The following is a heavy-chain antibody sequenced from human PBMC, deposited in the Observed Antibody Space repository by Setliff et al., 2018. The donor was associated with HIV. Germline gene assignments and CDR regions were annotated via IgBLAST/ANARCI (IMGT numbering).Heavy chain of an antibody. D-gene: IGHD1-26*01. V-gene: IGHV4-39*02. CDR3: ARDKGGTYDGMYYYYYRDV. Sequence: SETLSLTCTVSGGSISSGGYYWSWIRQHPGKGLEWIGHIYYSGTTYYNPSLKSRVSISVDASKNKFSLKLNSVTAADTAVYFCARDKGGTYDGMYYYYYRDVWGKGTTVTVSS. CDR1: GGSISSGGYY. J-gene: IGHJ6*03. CDR2: IYYSGTT.